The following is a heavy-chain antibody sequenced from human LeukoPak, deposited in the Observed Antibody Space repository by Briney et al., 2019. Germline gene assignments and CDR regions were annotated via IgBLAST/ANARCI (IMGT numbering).Heavy chain of an antibody. CDR2: IYPGDSDT. CDR1: GYSFTSYW. Sequence: GEPLKISCKGSGYSFTSYWIGWVRQMPGKGLEWMGIIYPGDSDTRYSPSFQGQVTISADKSISTAYLQWSSLKASDTAMYYCARPMDSSGWPLDYWGQGTLVTVSS. J-gene: IGHJ4*02. CDR3: ARPMDSSGWPLDY. D-gene: IGHD6-19*01. V-gene: IGHV5-51*01.